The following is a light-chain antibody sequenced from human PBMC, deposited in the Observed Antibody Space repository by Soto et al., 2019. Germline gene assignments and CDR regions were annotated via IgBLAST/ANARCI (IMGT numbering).Light chain of an antibody. Sequence: EIGLTQSPGTLYLSPGERATLSCRASQSVSSSYLAWYQQKPGQAPSLLIYGASSRATGIPDRFSGSGSGTDLALTISRLEPEDFAVYYCQQYGSSPLTFGGWTKVEIK. V-gene: IGKV3-20*01. CDR3: QQYGSSPLT. J-gene: IGKJ4*01. CDR1: QSVSSSY. CDR2: GAS.